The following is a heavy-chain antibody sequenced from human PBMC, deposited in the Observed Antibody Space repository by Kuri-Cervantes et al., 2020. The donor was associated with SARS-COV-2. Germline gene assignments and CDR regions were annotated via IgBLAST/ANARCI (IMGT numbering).Heavy chain of an antibody. V-gene: IGHV4-59*08. CDR1: GGSINDHY. CDR2: IYYTGNT. CDR3: ATSQNLEWSPSGVFWYFDL. J-gene: IGHJ2*01. Sequence: SQTLSLTCVVFGGSINDHYWTRIRQPPGKGLEWIGYIYYTGNTNFNPSLKSRVTISADTSRNQFSLKLSSVTAADTAVYYCATSQNLEWSPSGVFWYFDLWGRGTLVTVSS. D-gene: IGHD3-3*01.